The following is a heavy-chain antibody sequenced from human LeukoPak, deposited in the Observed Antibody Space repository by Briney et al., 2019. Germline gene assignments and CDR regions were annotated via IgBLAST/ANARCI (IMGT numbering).Heavy chain of an antibody. CDR1: GFTFDDYA. J-gene: IGHJ5*02. V-gene: IGHV3-9*01. Sequence: GGSLRLSCAASGFTFDDYAMHWVRPAPGKGLEWVSRISWNSGSIGYADSVRGRLTISRDNAKNSLYLQMNSLRAEDTALYYCAKDKDYDSSGNWFDPWGQGTLVTVFS. CDR3: AKDKDYDSSGNWFDP. CDR2: ISWNSGSI. D-gene: IGHD3-22*01.